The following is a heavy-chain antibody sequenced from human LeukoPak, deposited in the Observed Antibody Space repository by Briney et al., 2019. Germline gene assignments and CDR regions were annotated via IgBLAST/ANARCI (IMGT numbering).Heavy chain of an antibody. CDR3: ARETGIRPRFDY. D-gene: IGHD1-1*01. Sequence: GASVKVSCKASGYTFSSYYMHWVRQAPGQGREWMGIINPSGGSTSYGQKIQGRVNTTRDTSTSTVYMEVSSLRSEDTAVYYCARETGIRPRFDYWGQGTLVTVSS. CDR1: GYTFSSYY. V-gene: IGHV1-46*01. J-gene: IGHJ4*02. CDR2: INPSGGST.